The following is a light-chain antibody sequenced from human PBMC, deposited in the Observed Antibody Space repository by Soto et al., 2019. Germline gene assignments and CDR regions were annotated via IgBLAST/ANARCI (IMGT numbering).Light chain of an antibody. V-gene: IGLV1-44*01. J-gene: IGLJ1*01. CDR1: SSNIGDNP. Sequence: QSVLTQPPSASGTPGQRVTISCSGSSSNIGDNPVNWYQQVPGAAPKLLIYINDQRPSGAPDRFSGSKSGTSASLAISGLQPEDEADYYCAAWDDSLNALFGTGTKVTVL. CDR3: AAWDDSLNAL. CDR2: IND.